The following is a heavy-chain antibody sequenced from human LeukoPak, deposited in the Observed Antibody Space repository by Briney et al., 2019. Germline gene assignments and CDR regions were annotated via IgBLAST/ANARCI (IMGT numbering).Heavy chain of an antibody. Sequence: ASVKVSCKVSGNPLSEVSLHWVRQAPGKGLEWMGGFDPGDEEIIYAPKFQARVTLTADESTNTVFMRLTSLRSDDTAVYYCATDRSGYDLGYYGLDVWGRGTTVTVS. V-gene: IGHV1-24*01. CDR2: FDPGDEEI. CDR1: GNPLSEVS. CDR3: ATDRSGYDLGYYGLDV. D-gene: IGHD5-12*01. J-gene: IGHJ6*02.